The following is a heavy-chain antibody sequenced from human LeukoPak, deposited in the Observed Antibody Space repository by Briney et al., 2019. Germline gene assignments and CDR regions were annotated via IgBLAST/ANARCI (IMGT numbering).Heavy chain of an antibody. V-gene: IGHV6-1*01. D-gene: IGHD3-10*01. CDR2: TYYRSKWYN. J-gene: IGHJ5*02. CDR3: SRDTPYYGSGTYSRWFDP. Sequence: PSQTLSLTCAISGDSVSSNSAAWNWIRQSPSRGLEWLGRTYYRSKWYNDYAVSVKSRITINPDTSKNQFSLQLNSVTPEDTAVYYCSRDTPYYGSGTYSRWFDPWGQGTLVTVSS. CDR1: GDSVSSNSAA.